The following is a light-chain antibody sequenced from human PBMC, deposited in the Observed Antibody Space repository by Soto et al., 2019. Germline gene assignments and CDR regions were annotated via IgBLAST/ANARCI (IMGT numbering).Light chain of an antibody. CDR1: SSDVGAHKY. Sequence: QSALTQPRSVSGSPGQSVTISCTGTSSDVGAHKYVSWYQQHPGKAPKLMIYDVDKRPSGVPDRFSGSTSGNTASLTISGLQAEDEADYYCCSYAGNYVWVFGGGTKVTV. CDR3: CSYAGNYVWV. V-gene: IGLV2-11*01. CDR2: DVD. J-gene: IGLJ3*02.